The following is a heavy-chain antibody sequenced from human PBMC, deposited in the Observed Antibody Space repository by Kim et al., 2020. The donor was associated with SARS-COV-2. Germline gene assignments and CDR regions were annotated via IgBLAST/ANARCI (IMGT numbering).Heavy chain of an antibody. CDR2: IYYSGST. CDR1: GGSISSSSYY. V-gene: IGHV4-39*01. J-gene: IGHJ4*02. D-gene: IGHD1-7*01. CDR3: ARRRENYLFDY. Sequence: SETLSLTCTVSGGSISSSSYYWGWIRQPPGKGLEWIGSIYYSGSTYYNPSLKSRVTISVDTSKNQFSLKLSSVTAADTAVYYCARRRENYLFDYWGQGTLVTVSS.